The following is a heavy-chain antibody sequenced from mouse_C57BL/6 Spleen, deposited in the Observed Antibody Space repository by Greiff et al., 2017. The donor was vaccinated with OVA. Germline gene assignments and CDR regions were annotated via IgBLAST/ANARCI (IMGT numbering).Heavy chain of an antibody. V-gene: IGHV2-2*01. CDR3: GSGSSHYYAMDD. D-gene: IGHD1-1*01. CDR2: IWSGGRK. Sequence: VQLQQSGPGLVQPSQSLSITCTVSGFSFTSYGVHWVRQSPGKGLEWLGVIWSGGRKDYNAAFISRLSISKYNSKSQVFFKMNSLQADDTAIYYCGSGSSHYYAMDDWGQGTSVTVSS. J-gene: IGHJ4*01. CDR1: GFSFTSYG.